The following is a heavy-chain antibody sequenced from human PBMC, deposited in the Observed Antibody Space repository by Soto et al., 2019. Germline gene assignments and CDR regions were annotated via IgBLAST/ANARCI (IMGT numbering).Heavy chain of an antibody. D-gene: IGHD5-18*01. CDR1: GVTFSSYA. V-gene: IGHV1-69*13. Sequence: SVKVSCKASGVTFSSYAISWVRQAPGQGLEWMGGIIPIFGTANYAQKFQGRVTITADESTSTAYMELSSLRSEDTAVYYCARLTMRYSYGTGPIDYWGQGTLVTVSS. J-gene: IGHJ4*02. CDR3: ARLTMRYSYGTGPIDY. CDR2: IIPIFGTA.